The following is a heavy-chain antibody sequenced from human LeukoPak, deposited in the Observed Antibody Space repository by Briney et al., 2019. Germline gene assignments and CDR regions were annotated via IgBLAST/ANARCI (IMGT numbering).Heavy chain of an antibody. V-gene: IGHV4-39*01. D-gene: IGHD3/OR15-3a*01. CDR2: IYYSGTT. CDR1: GGSITSSSYF. J-gene: IGHJ5*02. Sequence: PSETLSLTCTVSGGSITSSSYFWGWIRQPPGKGLEWIGIIYYSGTTYYYSPSLKSRVTISVDTSKNQFSLRVSSVTAADTAVYYCARHKREFFDWFMFDPWGQGTLVTVSS. CDR3: ARHKREFFDWFMFDP.